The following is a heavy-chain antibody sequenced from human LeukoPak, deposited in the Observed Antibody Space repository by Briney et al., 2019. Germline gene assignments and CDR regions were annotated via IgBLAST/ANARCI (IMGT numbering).Heavy chain of an antibody. Sequence: PGGSLRLSCAASGFTFSSYAMTWVRQAPGKGLEWVSAISGSGGSTHYADSVKGRLTISRDNSKNTLYLQMNSLRAEDTAVYYCARGLGYCTSTTCLLPFDYWGQGTLVTVSS. CDR3: ARGLGYCTSTTCLLPFDY. D-gene: IGHD2-2*01. CDR1: GFTFSSYA. J-gene: IGHJ4*02. V-gene: IGHV3-23*01. CDR2: ISGSGGST.